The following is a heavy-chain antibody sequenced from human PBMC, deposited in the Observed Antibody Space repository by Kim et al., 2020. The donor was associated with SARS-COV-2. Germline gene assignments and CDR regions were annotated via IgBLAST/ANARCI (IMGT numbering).Heavy chain of an antibody. D-gene: IGHD3-9*01. CDR3: ARDGLVTPQGDYYYGMDV. V-gene: IGHV3-11*01. CDR1: GFTFSDYY. J-gene: IGHJ6*02. Sequence: GGSLRLSCAASGFTFSDYYMSWIRQAPGKGLEWVSYISSSGSTIYYADSVKGRFTISRDNAKNSLYLQMNSLRAEDTAVYYCARDGLVTPQGDYYYGMDVWGQGTTVTVSS. CDR2: ISSSGSTI.